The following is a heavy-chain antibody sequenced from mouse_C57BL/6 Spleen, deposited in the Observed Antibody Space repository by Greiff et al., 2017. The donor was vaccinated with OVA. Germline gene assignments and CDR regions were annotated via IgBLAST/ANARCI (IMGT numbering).Heavy chain of an antibody. V-gene: IGHV1-82*01. D-gene: IGHD2-3*01. Sequence: VQLVESGPELVKPGASVKISCKASGYAFSSSWMNWVKQRPGKGLEWIGRIYPGDGDTNYNGKFKGKATLTADKSSSTAYMQLSSLTSEDSAVYFCADGYYGDWYFDVWGTGTTVTVSS. CDR2: IYPGDGDT. J-gene: IGHJ1*03. CDR1: GYAFSSSW. CDR3: ADGYYGDWYFDV.